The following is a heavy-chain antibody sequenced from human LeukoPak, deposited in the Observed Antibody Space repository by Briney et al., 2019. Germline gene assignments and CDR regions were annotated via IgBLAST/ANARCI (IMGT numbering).Heavy chain of an antibody. J-gene: IGHJ6*02. CDR3: ARLVGATLNYYYYYYGMDV. Sequence: SETLSLTCTVSGGSISSYYWSWIRQPPGKGLEWIGYIYYSGSTNYNPSLKSRVTISVDTSKNQFSLKLSSVTAADTAVYCCARLVGATLNYYYYYYGMDVWGQGTTVTVSS. V-gene: IGHV4-59*01. CDR2: IYYSGST. CDR1: GGSISSYY. D-gene: IGHD1-26*01.